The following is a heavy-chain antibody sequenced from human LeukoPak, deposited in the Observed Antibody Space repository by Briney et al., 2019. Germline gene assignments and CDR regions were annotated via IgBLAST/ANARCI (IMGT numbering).Heavy chain of an antibody. Sequence: PGGSLRLSCAASGFILSNYWIHWVRQAPGKRLVWVSRINRDGTITTYADSVKGRFTISRDNAKNTVYLQMNSLRAEDTAVYYCSRDMHGPREYWGQGTLVTVSS. D-gene: IGHD2-2*01. CDR2: INRDGTIT. V-gene: IGHV3-74*01. J-gene: IGHJ4*02. CDR1: GFILSNYW. CDR3: SRDMHGPREY.